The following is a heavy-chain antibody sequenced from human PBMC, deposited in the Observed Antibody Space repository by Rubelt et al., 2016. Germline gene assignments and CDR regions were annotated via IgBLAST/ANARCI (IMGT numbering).Heavy chain of an antibody. CDR2: ITVGGTTT. D-gene: IGHD3-22*01. Sequence: GLEWVSVITVGGTTTYYADSVKGRFTISRDNAKNSLYLQMNSLRAEDTAVYFCAREDYYDSVGTDHDAFNVWGQGTMVTVSS. CDR3: AREDYYDSVGTDHDAFNV. V-gene: IGHV3-48*03. J-gene: IGHJ3*01.